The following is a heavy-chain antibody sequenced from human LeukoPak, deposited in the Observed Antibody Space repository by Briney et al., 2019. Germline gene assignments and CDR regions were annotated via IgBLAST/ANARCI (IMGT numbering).Heavy chain of an antibody. J-gene: IGHJ5*02. CDR2: MHPNSDDT. Sequence: GASVKVSCKASGYTFTNNDIHWVRQATGQGLEWMGWMHPNSDDTGYAQKFQGRVTMTRNTSISTAYMELSSLRPEDTAVYYCASVTGTSWFDPWGQGTLVTVSS. CDR3: ASVTGTSWFDP. V-gene: IGHV1-8*01. D-gene: IGHD1/OR15-1a*01. CDR1: GYTFTNND.